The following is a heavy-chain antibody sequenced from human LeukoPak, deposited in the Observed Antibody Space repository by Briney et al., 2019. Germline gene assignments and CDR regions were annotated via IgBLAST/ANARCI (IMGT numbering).Heavy chain of an antibody. CDR3: AKVSAYYYGSGSYYY. Sequence: GGSLRLSCAASGFTFSSYAMSWVRQAPGKGLEWVSAISGSGGSTYYADSVKGRFTISRDNSKNTLYLQMNSLRAEDTAVYYCAKVSAYYYGSGSYYYWGQGTLVTVSS. D-gene: IGHD3-10*01. CDR1: GFTFSSYA. CDR2: ISGSGGST. V-gene: IGHV3-23*01. J-gene: IGHJ4*02.